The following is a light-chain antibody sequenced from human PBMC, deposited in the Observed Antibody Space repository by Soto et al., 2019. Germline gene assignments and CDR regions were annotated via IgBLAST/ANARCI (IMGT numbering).Light chain of an antibody. CDR3: QQYDSSPWT. CDR1: QSVSSSY. V-gene: IGKV3-20*01. J-gene: IGKJ1*01. Sequence: EIVLTQSPGPLSLSPGERATLSCRASQSVSSSYLAWYQQTPGQAPRLLVYDTSYRATGVPDRFSGSGSGTDFTLTISRLEPEDSAVYYCQQYDSSPWTFGQGTKVDIK. CDR2: DTS.